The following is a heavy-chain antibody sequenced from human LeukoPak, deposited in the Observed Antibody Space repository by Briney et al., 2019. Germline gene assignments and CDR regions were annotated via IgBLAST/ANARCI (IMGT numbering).Heavy chain of an antibody. CDR3: ARGYDYCVDY. D-gene: IGHD3-10*01. CDR2: INHSGST. J-gene: IGHJ4*02. V-gene: IGHV4-34*01. CDR1: GGSFSGYY. Sequence: PSETLSLTCAVYGGSFSGYYWSWIRQPPGKGLEWIGEINHSGSTNYNPSLKSRVTISVDTSKNQFSLKLSSVTAADTAVYYCARGYDYCVDYWGQGTLVTVSS.